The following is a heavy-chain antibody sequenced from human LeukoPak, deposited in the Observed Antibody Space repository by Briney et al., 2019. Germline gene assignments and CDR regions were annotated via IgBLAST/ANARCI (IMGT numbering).Heavy chain of an antibody. Sequence: PGGSPRLSCAASGFTFSSYEMNWVRQAPGKGLEWVSGINWNGGSTGYADSVKGRFTISRDNVRNSLYLQMDSLRAEDTAVYYCARPLMYYYGSETFFWFDPWGQGTQVIVSS. CDR3: ARPLMYYYGSETFFWFDP. CDR1: GFTFSSYE. J-gene: IGHJ5*02. D-gene: IGHD3-10*01. CDR2: INWNGGST. V-gene: IGHV3-20*04.